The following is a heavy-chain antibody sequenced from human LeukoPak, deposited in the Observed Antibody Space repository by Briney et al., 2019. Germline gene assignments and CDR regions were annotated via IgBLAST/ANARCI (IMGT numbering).Heavy chain of an antibody. CDR2: ISSSSSYI. Sequence: GGSLRLSCAASGFTFSSYSMNWVRQAPGKGLEWVSSISSSSSYIYYADSVKGRFTISRDNSKNTLYLQMNSLRAEDTAVYYCAKDLVVPAAMYKQQLVGFDHWGQGTLVTVSS. CDR3: AKDLVVPAAMYKQQLVGFDH. V-gene: IGHV3-21*04. CDR1: GFTFSSYS. D-gene: IGHD2-2*01. J-gene: IGHJ4*02.